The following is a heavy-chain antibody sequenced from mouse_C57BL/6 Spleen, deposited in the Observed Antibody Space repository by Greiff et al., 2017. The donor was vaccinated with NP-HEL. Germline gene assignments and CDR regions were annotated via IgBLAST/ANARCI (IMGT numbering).Heavy chain of an antibody. CDR1: GFTFSSYG. CDR3: ARQEEDYFDY. V-gene: IGHV5-6*01. Sequence: VQLKESGGDLVKPGGSLKLSCAASGFTFSSYGMSWVRQTPDKRLEWVATISSGGSYTYYPDSVKGRFTISRDNAKNTLYLQMSSLKSEDTAMYYCARQEEDYFDYWGQGTTLTVSS. J-gene: IGHJ2*01. CDR2: ISSGGSYT.